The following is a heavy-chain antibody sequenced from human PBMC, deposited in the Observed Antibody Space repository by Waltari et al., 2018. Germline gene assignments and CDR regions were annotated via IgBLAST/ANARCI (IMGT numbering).Heavy chain of an antibody. CDR1: GGPFSSYA. CDR2: IIPILGIA. V-gene: IGHV1-69*09. J-gene: IGHJ6*02. Sequence: QVQLVQSGAEVKKPGSSVKVSCKASGGPFSSYAIRWVRQAHGQGLEWMGRIIPILGIANYAQKFQVRVTITADKSTSTAYMELSSLRSEDTAVYYCARDLEIAAAGIDYYGMDVWGQGTTVTVSS. CDR3: ARDLEIAAAGIDYYGMDV. D-gene: IGHD6-13*01.